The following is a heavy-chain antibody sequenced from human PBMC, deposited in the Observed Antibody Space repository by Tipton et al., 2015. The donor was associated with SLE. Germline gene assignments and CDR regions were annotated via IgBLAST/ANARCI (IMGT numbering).Heavy chain of an antibody. CDR2: IYTSGST. CDR3: ARDGYDILTGHYYGMDV. V-gene: IGHV4-4*07. J-gene: IGHJ6*02. Sequence: TLSLTCTVSGGSISSYYWSWIRQPAGKGREWIGRIYTSGSTHYNPSLKSRVTMSVDTSKNQFSLKLSSVTAADTAVYYCARDGYDILTGHYYGMDVWGQGTTVTVSS. CDR1: GGSISSYY. D-gene: IGHD3-9*01.